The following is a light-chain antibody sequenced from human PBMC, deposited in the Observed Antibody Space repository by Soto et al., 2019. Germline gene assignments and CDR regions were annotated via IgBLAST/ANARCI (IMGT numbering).Light chain of an antibody. CDR2: GAS. J-gene: IGKJ1*01. Sequence: EIVMTQSPATLSVSPGERATLSCRASQSVSNNLAWYQQKPGQAPRLLIYGASTRATGIPARFSGSGSGTEFTLTISSLQSEDFAVYYCKQYNNWPPRTFGQGTKVEIK. V-gene: IGKV3-15*01. CDR3: KQYNNWPPRT. CDR1: QSVSNN.